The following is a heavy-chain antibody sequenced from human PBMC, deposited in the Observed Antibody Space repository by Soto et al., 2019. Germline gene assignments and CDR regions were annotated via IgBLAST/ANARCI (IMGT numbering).Heavy chain of an antibody. V-gene: IGHV4-39*01. D-gene: IGHD4-17*01. CDR2: IYYIGNT. Sequence: TLSLTCIVSNGSISSRRSYWGWIRQTPGKGLEWIGSIYYIGNTYYNPSLKSRVTISIDTSKTQFSLKMNSVTAADTAVYFCGGQDYGAKGYYFENWCQGALVTVSS. CDR3: GGQDYGAKGYYFEN. J-gene: IGHJ4*02. CDR1: NGSISSRRSY.